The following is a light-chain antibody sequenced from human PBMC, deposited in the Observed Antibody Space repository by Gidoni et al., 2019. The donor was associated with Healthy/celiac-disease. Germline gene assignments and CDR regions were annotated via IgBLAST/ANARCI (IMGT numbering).Light chain of an antibody. CDR3: QQSYSTPRT. CDR2: AAS. V-gene: IGKV1-39*01. Sequence: DIQTTQSPSSLSASVGDRVTITCRASQSISSYLNWYQQKPGKAPKLLIYAASSLQSGVPSRFSGSGSGTDFTLTISSLQPEDFATYYCQQSYSTPRTFGQXTRLKIK. CDR1: QSISSY. J-gene: IGKJ2*01.